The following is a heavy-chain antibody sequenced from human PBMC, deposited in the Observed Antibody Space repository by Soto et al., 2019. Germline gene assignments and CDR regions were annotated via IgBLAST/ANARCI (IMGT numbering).Heavy chain of an antibody. J-gene: IGHJ3*01. CDR3: VHHVTGGSFDV. D-gene: IGHD4-4*01. V-gene: IGHV2-5*02. CDR1: GFSLTTNGVG. Sequence: QITLKESGPTVVKPTQPLTLTCTFSGFSLTTNGVGVGWIRQPPGKALEWLALIYWDDDKRYSPTLKSRLAITKDISKNQVVLTLTDVDPVDAATYCCVHHVTGGSFDVWGQGSRVTVSS. CDR2: IYWDDDK.